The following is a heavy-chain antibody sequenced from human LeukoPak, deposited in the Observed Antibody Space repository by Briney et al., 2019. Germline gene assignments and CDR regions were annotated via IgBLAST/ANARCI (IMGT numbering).Heavy chain of an antibody. J-gene: IGHJ4*02. V-gene: IGHV3-23*01. CDR1: GFTFSHAW. D-gene: IGHD1-1*01. CDR3: AKDYNWNDVRGTMDY. CDR2: ITSRGGST. Sequence: PGESLRLSCATSGFTFSHAWMNWVRQAPGKGLEWVSGITSRGGSTYYADSVKGRFTISRDNSKSTLYLQVNSLRAEDTAIYYCAKDYNWNDVRGTMDYWGQGTLVTVSS.